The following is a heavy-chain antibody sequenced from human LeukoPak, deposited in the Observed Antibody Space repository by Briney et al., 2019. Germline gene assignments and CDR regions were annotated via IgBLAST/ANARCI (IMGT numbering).Heavy chain of an antibody. CDR3: ATEGDYGDFDY. Sequence: ASVKVPCKASGYTCTSYGISWVRQATGQAREWMGWISAYNGNTNYAQKFQGRVTIAADESTSTAYMELSSLRSEDTAVYYCATEGDYGDFDYRGQGTLVTISS. CDR2: ISAYNGNT. D-gene: IGHD4-17*01. V-gene: IGHV1-18*01. J-gene: IGHJ4*02. CDR1: GYTCTSYG.